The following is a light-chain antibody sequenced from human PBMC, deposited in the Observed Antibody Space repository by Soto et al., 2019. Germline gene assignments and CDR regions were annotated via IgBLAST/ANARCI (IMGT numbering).Light chain of an antibody. Sequence: QSVLTQPRSVSGSPGQSVTISCTGTSSDVGGYNHVSWYQQHPGTVPKLMIYDAYKRPSGVPDRFSGSKSGNTASLTISGLQAEDEADYYCCSYAGRSTPYVFGTGTKVTVL. J-gene: IGLJ1*01. CDR3: CSYAGRSTPYV. CDR1: SSDVGGYNH. CDR2: DAY. V-gene: IGLV2-11*01.